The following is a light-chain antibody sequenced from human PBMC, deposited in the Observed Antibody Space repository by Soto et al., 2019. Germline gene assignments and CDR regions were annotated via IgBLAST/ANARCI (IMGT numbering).Light chain of an antibody. CDR1: SSDVGGYNY. CDR3: TSYTSNTTPVL. V-gene: IGLV2-14*01. Sequence: QSVLTQPASVSGSPGQSITISCTGTSSDVGGYNYVSWYQQHPGKAPKLMIYDVSYRPSGVSNRFSGSKSGNTASLTISGVQAEDEADYYCTSYTSNTTPVLFGGGTQLTVL. J-gene: IGLJ2*01. CDR2: DVS.